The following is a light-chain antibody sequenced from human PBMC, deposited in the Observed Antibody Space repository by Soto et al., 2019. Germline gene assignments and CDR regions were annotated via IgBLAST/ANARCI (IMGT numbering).Light chain of an antibody. V-gene: IGKV3-11*01. J-gene: IGKJ1*01. Sequence: EIVLTQSPATLSLSPGERATLSCRASQSVSSSLAWYQQKPGQAPRLLIYDASSRATGIPARFSGSGSGTDFTLTISSLEPEDFAVYYCQQSSNWPPYTFGQGTKVEI. CDR3: QQSSNWPPYT. CDR1: QSVSSS. CDR2: DAS.